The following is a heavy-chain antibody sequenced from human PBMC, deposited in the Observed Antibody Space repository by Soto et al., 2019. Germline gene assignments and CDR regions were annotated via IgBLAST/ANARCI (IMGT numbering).Heavy chain of an antibody. CDR2: IYHSGST. CDR3: ARRWMVRGVMNWFEP. D-gene: IGHD3-10*01. CDR1: GGSISSGNW. J-gene: IGHJ5*02. V-gene: IGHV4-4*02. Sequence: SETLSLTCAVSGGSISSGNWWSWGRQPPGKGLEWIGEIYHSGSTNYNPSLKSRVTISIDKSKNQFSLKLSSVTAADTAVYYCARRWMVRGVMNWFEPWGQGTLVTVSS.